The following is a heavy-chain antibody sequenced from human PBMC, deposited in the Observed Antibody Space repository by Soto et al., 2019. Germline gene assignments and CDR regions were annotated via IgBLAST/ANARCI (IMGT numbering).Heavy chain of an antibody. CDR1: GFTLSSYA. J-gene: IGHJ4*02. CDR2: ISGSGGST. CDR3: AKDVDYRNYVNSFDY. D-gene: IGHD4-4*01. V-gene: IGHV3-23*01. Sequence: EVQLLESGGGLVQPGGSLRLSCAASGFTLSSYAMSWVRQAPGKGLEWVSAISGSGGSTDYEDSVKGRFTISRDNSKNTLYLQMNSLRAEDTAVYYCAKDVDYRNYVNSFDYWGQGTLVTVSS.